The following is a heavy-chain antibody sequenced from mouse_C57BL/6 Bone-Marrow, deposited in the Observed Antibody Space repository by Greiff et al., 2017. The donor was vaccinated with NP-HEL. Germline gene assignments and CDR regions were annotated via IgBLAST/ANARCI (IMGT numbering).Heavy chain of an antibody. CDR2: ISSGGSYT. D-gene: IGHD1-1*01. CDR3: ARIYYYGSSPYAMDY. J-gene: IGHJ4*01. Sequence: DVQLVESGGDLVKPGGSLKLSCAASGFTFSSYGMSWVRQTPDKRLEWVATISSGGSYTYYPDSVKGRFTISRDNAKNTLYLQMSSLKSEDTAMYYCARIYYYGSSPYAMDYWGQGTSVTVSS. CDR1: GFTFSSYG. V-gene: IGHV5-6*01.